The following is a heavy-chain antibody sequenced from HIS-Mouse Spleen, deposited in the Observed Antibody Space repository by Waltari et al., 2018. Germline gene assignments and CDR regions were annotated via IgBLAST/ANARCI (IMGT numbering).Heavy chain of an antibody. Sequence: QLQLQESGPGLVKPSETLSLTCTVSGGSISSSSYYWGWIRQPPGKGLEWIGSIYYGGSTYSNPSRKSRGTRSVDTSKNQFSLKLSSVTAADTAVYYCAREIPYSSSWYDWYFDLWGRGTLVTVSS. CDR3: AREIPYSSSWYDWYFDL. D-gene: IGHD6-13*01. CDR2: IYYGGST. CDR1: GGSISSSSYY. J-gene: IGHJ2*01. V-gene: IGHV4-39*07.